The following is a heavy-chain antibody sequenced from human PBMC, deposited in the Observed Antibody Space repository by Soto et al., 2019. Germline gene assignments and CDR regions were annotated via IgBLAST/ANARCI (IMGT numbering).Heavy chain of an antibody. J-gene: IGHJ4*02. CDR3: ARGMYNSKVGW. CDR2: ICCSGST. CDR1: GDSVSSGGSY. V-gene: IGHV4-61*08. Sequence: QVQLQESGPGLVKPSETLSLTCTVSGDSVSSGGSYLSWIRQPPGKGLEWIGYICCSGSTEYNPSLRSRVIISVDTSKTQLSLKLSTVTAADPAVYYCARGMYNSKVGWWGQGTLVTVSS. D-gene: IGHD1-1*01.